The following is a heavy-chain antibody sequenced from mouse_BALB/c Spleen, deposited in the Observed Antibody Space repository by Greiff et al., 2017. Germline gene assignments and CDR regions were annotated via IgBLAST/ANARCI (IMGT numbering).Heavy chain of an antibody. V-gene: IGHV1S135*01. J-gene: IGHJ4*01. CDR3: ARAYYRYDGGHAMDY. CDR1: GYSFTGYN. D-gene: IGHD2-14*01. Sequence: VQLQQSGPELEKPGASVKISCKASGYSFTGYNMNWVKQSNGKSLEWIGNIDPYNGGTSYNQKFKGKATLTVDKSSSTAYMQLKSLTSEDSAVYYGARAYYRYDGGHAMDYWGQGTSVTVSS. CDR2: IDPYNGGT.